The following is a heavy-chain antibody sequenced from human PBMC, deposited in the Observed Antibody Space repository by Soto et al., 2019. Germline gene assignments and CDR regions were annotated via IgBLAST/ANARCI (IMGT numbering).Heavy chain of an antibody. CDR3: AAYCSSISCTPFHGYS. J-gene: IGHJ4*02. CDR1: GFTFSNYW. D-gene: IGHD2-2*01. V-gene: IGHV3-7*03. CDR2: IKKDETEE. Sequence: GGSLRLSCAASGFTFSNYWMSWVRQAPWKGLEWVANIKKDETEEYYVDSVKCRFTISRDNAKNSLFLQMNSLRAEDTAVYYCAAYCSSISCTPFHGYSWGQGTLVTVSS.